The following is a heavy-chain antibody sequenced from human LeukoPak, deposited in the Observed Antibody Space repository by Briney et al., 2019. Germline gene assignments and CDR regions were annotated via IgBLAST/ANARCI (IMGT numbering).Heavy chain of an antibody. J-gene: IGHJ4*02. CDR3: ARGGGWSPYYIDY. V-gene: IGHV4-59*01. CDR2: VYYSGTP. CDR1: GGSISSYY. D-gene: IGHD6-19*01. Sequence: PSETLSLTCTVSGGSISSYYWTWIRQPPGKGLEWIGYVYYSGTPSYNPSLRGRVTISLDTSTNQFSLKLSSVTAADTALYYCARGGGWSPYYIDYWGQGTLVTVSS.